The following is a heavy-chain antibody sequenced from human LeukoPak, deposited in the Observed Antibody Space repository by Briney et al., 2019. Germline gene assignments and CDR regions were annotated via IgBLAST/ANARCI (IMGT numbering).Heavy chain of an antibody. CDR1: GGSVSSYY. Sequence: PSEALSFTCTVSGGSVSSYYWSWIRQSAGKELECIGRIYISGDTNYNPSLQSRVSMSLDTSKNQFSLKLRSVTAADTAVYFCARGPYFYYMDVWGKGTTVTVSS. CDR2: IYISGDT. V-gene: IGHV4-4*07. J-gene: IGHJ6*03. CDR3: ARGPYFYYMDV.